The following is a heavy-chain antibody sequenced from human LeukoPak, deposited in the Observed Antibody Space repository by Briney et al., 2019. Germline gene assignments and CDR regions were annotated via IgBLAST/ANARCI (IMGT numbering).Heavy chain of an antibody. CDR2: INPNSGGT. D-gene: IGHD6-6*01. CDR1: GYTFTGYY. CDR3: ARPASIAARRQAFDI. Sequence: GASVKVSCKASGYTFTGYYMNWVRQAPGQGLEWMGWINPNSGGTNYAQKFQGRVTLTRDTSISTAYMELSRLISDDTAVYYCARPASIAARRQAFDIWGQGTMVTVSS. V-gene: IGHV1-2*02. J-gene: IGHJ3*02.